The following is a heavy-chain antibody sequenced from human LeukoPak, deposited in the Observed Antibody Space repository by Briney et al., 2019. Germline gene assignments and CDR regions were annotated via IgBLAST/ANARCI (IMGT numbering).Heavy chain of an antibody. V-gene: IGHV1-69*13. CDR1: GGTFSSYA. Sequence: SVKVSCKASGGTFSSYAISWVRQAPGQGLEWMGGIIPIFGTANYAQKFQGRVTITADESTGTAYMELSSLRSEDTAVYYCARADCSSTSCLLRYYYYGMDVWGQGTTVTVSS. CDR3: ARADCSSTSCLLRYYYYGMDV. J-gene: IGHJ6*02. D-gene: IGHD2-2*01. CDR2: IIPIFGTA.